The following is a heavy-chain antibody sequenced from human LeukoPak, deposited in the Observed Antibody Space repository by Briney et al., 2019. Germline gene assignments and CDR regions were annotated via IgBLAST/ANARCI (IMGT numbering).Heavy chain of an antibody. D-gene: IGHD4-17*01. CDR1: GFTFSSYW. CDR3: ARGSSTVTTKDYFDP. J-gene: IGHJ5*02. Sequence: GGSLRLSCAASGFTFSSYWMHWVRQVPGKGPVWVARINPNGRGTSYGDSVEGRFTISRDNAENTLYLEMNSLRDDDTAVYYCARGSSTVTTKDYFDPWGQGIQVTVSS. V-gene: IGHV3-74*01. CDR2: INPNGRGT.